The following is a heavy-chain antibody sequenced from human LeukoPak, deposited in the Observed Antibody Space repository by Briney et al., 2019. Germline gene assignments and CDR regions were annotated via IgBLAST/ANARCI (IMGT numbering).Heavy chain of an antibody. CDR3: ARQATWEVSVDY. Sequence: ASVKVSCKASGYTFTSYGISWVRDAPGQGLEWMGWISAYNGNTNYAQKLQGRVTMSTDTSTSTAYMELRSLRSDDTAVYYCARQATWEVSVDYWGQGTLVTVSS. CDR1: GYTFTSYG. CDR2: ISAYNGNT. V-gene: IGHV1-18*04. J-gene: IGHJ4*02. D-gene: IGHD5-12*01.